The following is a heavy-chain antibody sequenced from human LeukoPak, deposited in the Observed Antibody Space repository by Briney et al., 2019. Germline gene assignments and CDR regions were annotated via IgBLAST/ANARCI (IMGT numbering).Heavy chain of an antibody. D-gene: IGHD3-10*01. Sequence: ASVKVSCKASGYTFTSRYMHWGRQAPGQRLEWMGIVNPSDGSASYAQKFQGGVTMTRDTSTSTVYMELSSLRSEDTAVYYCARVTGASGSGFDYWGQGTLVTVSS. CDR1: GYTFTSRY. J-gene: IGHJ4*02. V-gene: IGHV1-46*01. CDR3: ARVTGASGSGFDY. CDR2: VNPSDGSA.